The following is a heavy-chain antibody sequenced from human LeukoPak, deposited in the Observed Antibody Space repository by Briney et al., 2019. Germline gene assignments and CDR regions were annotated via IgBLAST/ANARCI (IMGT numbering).Heavy chain of an antibody. J-gene: IGHJ4*02. CDR2: INPNSGGT. CDR3: ARDGSSSSWYARGFDY. V-gene: IGHV1-2*02. D-gene: IGHD6-13*01. Sequence: ASVKVSCKASGYTFTGYYMHWVRQAPGQGLEWMGWINPNSGGTNYAQKFQGRVTMTRDTSISTAYMELSRLRSDDTAVYYCARDGSSSSWYARGFDYWGQGTLVTVSS. CDR1: GYTFTGYY.